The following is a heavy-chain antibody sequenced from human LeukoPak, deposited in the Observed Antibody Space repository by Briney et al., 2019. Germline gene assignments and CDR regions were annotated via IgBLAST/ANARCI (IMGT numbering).Heavy chain of an antibody. J-gene: IGHJ4*02. CDR1: GFTFDDYA. V-gene: IGHV3-9*01. CDR2: ISWNSGTI. D-gene: IGHD5-18*01. CDR3: ARDRDTAMVADY. Sequence: GGSLRLSCAASGFTFDDYAMHWVRQAPGKGLEWVSGISWNSGTIYYADSVKGRFTISRDNAKNSLYLQMNSLRAEDTAVYYCARDRDTAMVADYWGQGTLVTVSS.